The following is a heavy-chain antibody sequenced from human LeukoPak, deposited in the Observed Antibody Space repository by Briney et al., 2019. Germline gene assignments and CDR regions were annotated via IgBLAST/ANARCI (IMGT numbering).Heavy chain of an antibody. J-gene: IGHJ5*02. CDR3: ARGAVVVPAARGDWFDP. Sequence: PGGSLRLSCAASRFTFSSYSMNWVRQAPGKGLEWVSSISSSSSYIYYADSVKGRFTISRDNAKNSLYLQMNSLRAEDTAVYYCARGAVVVPAARGDWFDPWGQGTLVTVSS. CDR1: RFTFSSYS. CDR2: ISSSSSYI. D-gene: IGHD2-2*01. V-gene: IGHV3-21*01.